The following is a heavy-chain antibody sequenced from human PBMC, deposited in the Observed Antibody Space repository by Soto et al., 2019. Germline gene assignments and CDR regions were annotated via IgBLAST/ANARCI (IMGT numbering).Heavy chain of an antibody. CDR1: GGSISSSSYY. J-gene: IGHJ5*02. Sequence: PSETLSLTCTVSGGSISSSSYYWGWIRQPPGKGLEWIGSIYYSGSTYYNPSLKSRVTISVDTSKNQFSLKLSSVTAADTAVYYCARLIETQGLYWFDPWGQGTLVTVSS. CDR3: ARLIETQGLYWFDP. CDR2: IYYSGST. V-gene: IGHV4-39*01.